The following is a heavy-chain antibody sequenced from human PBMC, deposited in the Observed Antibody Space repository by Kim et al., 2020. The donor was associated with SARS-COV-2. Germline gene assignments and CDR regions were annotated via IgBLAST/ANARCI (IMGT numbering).Heavy chain of an antibody. CDR2: IYTSGRT. CDR3: ASALGH. Sequence: SETLSLTCTVSGGSLSSDYWSWNRQPAGKGLEWIGRIYTSGRTNYNPSLQSRVTMSVDMSKNQFSLKLSSVTAADTAVYYCASALGHWGQGTLVTVSS. V-gene: IGHV4-4*07. CDR1: GGSLSSDY. J-gene: IGHJ4*02. D-gene: IGHD3-16*02.